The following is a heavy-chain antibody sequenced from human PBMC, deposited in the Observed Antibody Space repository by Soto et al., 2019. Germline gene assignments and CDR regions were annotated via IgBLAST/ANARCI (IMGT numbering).Heavy chain of an antibody. V-gene: IGHV4-59*12. Sequence: SETLSLTCTVSGGSISSYYWSWIRQPPGKGLEWIGYIYYSGSTNYNPSLKSRVTISVDTSKNQFSLKLSSVTAADTAVYYCARVGPYITIFGVVINNWFDPWGQGSLVTVSS. CDR2: IYYSGST. D-gene: IGHD3-3*01. CDR1: GGSISSYY. CDR3: ARVGPYITIFGVVINNWFDP. J-gene: IGHJ5*02.